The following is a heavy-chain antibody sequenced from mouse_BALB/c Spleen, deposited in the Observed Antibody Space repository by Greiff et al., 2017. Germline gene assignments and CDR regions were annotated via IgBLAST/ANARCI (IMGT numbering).Heavy chain of an antibody. J-gene: IGHJ4*01. CDR1: GFTFSSFG. V-gene: IGHV5-17*02. Sequence: EVKVVESGGGLVQPGGSRKLSCAASGFTFSSFGMHWVRQAPEKGLEWVAYISSGSSTIYYADTVKGRFTISRDNPKNTLFLQMTSLRSEDTAMYYCARWGGRGAMDYWGQGTSVTVSS. CDR2: ISSGSSTI. CDR3: ARWGGRGAMDY.